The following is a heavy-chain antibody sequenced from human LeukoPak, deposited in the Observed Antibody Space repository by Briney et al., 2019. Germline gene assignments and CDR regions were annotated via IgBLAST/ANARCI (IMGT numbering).Heavy chain of an antibody. CDR1: GFTFSSYS. J-gene: IGHJ4*02. CDR3: ASQGDDYVWGSYRYQDY. Sequence: GGSLRLSCAASGFTFSSYSMNWVRQAPGEGLEWVSYISSSSSTIYYADSVKGRFTISRDNAKNSLYLQMNSLRAEDTAVYYCASQGDDYVWGSYRYQDYWGQGTLVTVSS. D-gene: IGHD3-16*02. V-gene: IGHV3-48*04. CDR2: ISSSSSTI.